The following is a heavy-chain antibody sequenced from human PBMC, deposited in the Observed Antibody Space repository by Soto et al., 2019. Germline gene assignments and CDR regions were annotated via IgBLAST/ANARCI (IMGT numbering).Heavy chain of an antibody. J-gene: IGHJ4*02. D-gene: IGHD6-6*01. CDR2: INPSGGST. CDR3: ARTGGIAARPWYFDY. Sequence: VKVSCKASGYTFTSYYMHWVRQAPGQGLEWMGIINPSGGSTSYAQKFQGRVTMTRDTSTSTVYMELSSLRSEDTAVYYCARTGGIAARPWYFDYWGQGTLVTVSS. V-gene: IGHV1-46*01. CDR1: GYTFTSYY.